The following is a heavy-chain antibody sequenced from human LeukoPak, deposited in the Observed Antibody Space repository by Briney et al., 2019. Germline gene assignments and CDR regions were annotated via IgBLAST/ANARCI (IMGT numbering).Heavy chain of an antibody. J-gene: IGHJ6*02. Sequence: SETLSLTCTVSGGSISTYYWSWIRQPPGKGLEWIGRIYTSGSTNYNPSLKSRVTISVDTSKNQFSLKLSSVTAADTAVYYCARAAMYYDGSGYGHLDVWGQGTTVTVSS. D-gene: IGHD3-22*01. CDR3: ARAAMYYDGSGYGHLDV. CDR2: IYTSGST. V-gene: IGHV4-4*07. CDR1: GGSISTYY.